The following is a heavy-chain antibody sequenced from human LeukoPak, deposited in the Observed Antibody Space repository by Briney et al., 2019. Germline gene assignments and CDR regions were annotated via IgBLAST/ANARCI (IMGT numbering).Heavy chain of an antibody. CDR1: GASITTETYI. CDR2: ISSTGNT. V-gene: IGHV4-61*02. CDR3: ARVGGSGSFDS. J-gene: IGHJ4*02. Sequence: SQTLSLTCTVSGASITTETYIWTWVRQPAGKELEWIGRISSTGNTDYNPSLKSRVIISRDRSKNQFSLGLNSVTATDTAVYYCARVGGSGSFDSWGQGTLVSVSS. D-gene: IGHD6-19*01.